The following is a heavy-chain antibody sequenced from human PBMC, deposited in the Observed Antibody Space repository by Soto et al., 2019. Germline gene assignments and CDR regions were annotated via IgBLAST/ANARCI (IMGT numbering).Heavy chain of an antibody. CDR1: GGSISTDNW. Sequence: QVQLEESGPGLVKPSGTLSLTCAVSGGSISTDNWWSWVRQAPGKGLELVGEIYHSGSTNYNPSLKSRLTISIDKSKDQFSLDVRSVTAADTAVYYCARGGRWLFDYWGQGTLVTVSS. CDR2: IYHSGST. V-gene: IGHV4-4*02. CDR3: ARGGRWLFDY. D-gene: IGHD5-12*01. J-gene: IGHJ4*02.